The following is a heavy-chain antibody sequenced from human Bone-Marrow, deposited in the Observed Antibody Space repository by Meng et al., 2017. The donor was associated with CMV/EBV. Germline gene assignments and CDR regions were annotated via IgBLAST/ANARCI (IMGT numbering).Heavy chain of an antibody. Sequence: SVKVSCKASGGTFSSYAISWVRQAPGQGLEWMGGIIPIFGTANYAQKFQGRVTITTDESTSTAYMELSSLRSEDTAVYYCARTGGDYVWGSYPPSSDAFDIWGQGTMVTGS. CDR1: GGTFSSYA. CDR2: IIPIFGTA. D-gene: IGHD3-16*02. V-gene: IGHV1-69*05. CDR3: ARTGGDYVWGSYPPSSDAFDI. J-gene: IGHJ3*02.